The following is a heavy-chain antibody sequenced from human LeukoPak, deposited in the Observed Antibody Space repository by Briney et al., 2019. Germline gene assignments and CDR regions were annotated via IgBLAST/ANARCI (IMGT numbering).Heavy chain of an antibody. J-gene: IGHJ4*02. V-gene: IGHV3-48*01. CDR1: GFTFSDYT. CDR3: ARGDYYDSSGYYYTY. CDR2: ISSSSTII. Sequence: GGSLRLSCAASGFTFSDYTMNWVRQAPGKGLEWVSYISSSSTIINYADSVKGRFTISRDNAKNSLYLQMNSLRAEDTAVYYCARGDYYDSSGYYYTYWGQGTLVSASS. D-gene: IGHD3-22*01.